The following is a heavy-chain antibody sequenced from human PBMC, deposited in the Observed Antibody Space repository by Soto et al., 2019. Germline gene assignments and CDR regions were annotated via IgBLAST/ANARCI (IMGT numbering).Heavy chain of an antibody. D-gene: IGHD1-1*01. V-gene: IGHV4-4*07. CDR1: GASISGFY. J-gene: IGHJ5*02. Sequence: SETLSLTCTVSGASISGFYWSWIRKSAGKGLEWIGRIYATGTTDYNPSLKSRVMMSVDTSKKQFSLKLRSVTAADRAVYYCVRDGTKTLRDWFDPWGQGISVTVSS. CDR2: IYATGTT. CDR3: VRDGTKTLRDWFDP.